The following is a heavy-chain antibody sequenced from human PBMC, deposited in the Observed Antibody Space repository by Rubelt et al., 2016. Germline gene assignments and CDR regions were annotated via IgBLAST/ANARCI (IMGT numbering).Heavy chain of an antibody. CDR3: ARDLPPFRRYNWNFPLDY. CDR1: GYTFTSYG. D-gene: IGHD1-7*01. V-gene: IGHV1-18*01. Sequence: QVQLVQSGAEVKKPGASVKVSCKASGYTFTSYGISWVRQAPGQGLEWMGWISAYHDNTNYAQKLQGRVTMTTGTSTSTAYMELGSLRSDDTAVYYCARDLPPFRRYNWNFPLDYWGQGTLVTVSS. J-gene: IGHJ4*02. CDR2: ISAYHDNT.